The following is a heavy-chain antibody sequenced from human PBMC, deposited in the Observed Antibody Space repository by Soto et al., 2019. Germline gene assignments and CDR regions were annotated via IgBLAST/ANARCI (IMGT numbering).Heavy chain of an antibody. Sequence: QVQLVQSGAEVKKPGSSVKVSCKASGDTITIFAISWVRQAPGQGLEWMGGIIPTIGTTNYAQRFQGRITITGDESTGTAYMELSSLESEDTAVYYCARDLGSGYDPGDYWGQGTLVTVSS. CDR1: GDTITIFA. V-gene: IGHV1-69*12. J-gene: IGHJ4*02. D-gene: IGHD5-12*01. CDR3: ARDLGSGYDPGDY. CDR2: IIPTIGTT.